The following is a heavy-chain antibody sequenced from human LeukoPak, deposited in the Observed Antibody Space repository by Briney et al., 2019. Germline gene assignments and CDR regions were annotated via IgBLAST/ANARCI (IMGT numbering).Heavy chain of an antibody. CDR2: ISSDASNK. D-gene: IGHD6-13*01. Sequence: PGGSLRLSCAASGFTFSTSGMHWVRQAPGKGLEWVAVISSDASNKYYADSVRGRFTISRDTSKNTLYLQMNSLRAEDTAVYYCAKDPLEGIVAGEWFDPWGQGTLVTVSS. V-gene: IGHV3-30*18. J-gene: IGHJ5*02. CDR3: AKDPLEGIVAGEWFDP. CDR1: GFTFSTSG.